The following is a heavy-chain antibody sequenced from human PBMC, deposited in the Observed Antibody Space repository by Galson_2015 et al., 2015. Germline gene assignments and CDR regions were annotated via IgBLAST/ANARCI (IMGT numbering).Heavy chain of an antibody. J-gene: IGHJ4*02. CDR3: AKGIVVVPAARNYFDY. CDR2: ISGSGGST. CDR1: GFTFSSYA. D-gene: IGHD2-2*01. V-gene: IGHV3-23*01. Sequence: SLRLSCAASGFTFSSYAMSWVRQAPGKGLEWVSAISGSGGSTYYADSVEGRFTISRDNSKNTLYLQMNSLRAEDTAVYYCAKGIVVVPAARNYFDYWGQGTLVTVSS.